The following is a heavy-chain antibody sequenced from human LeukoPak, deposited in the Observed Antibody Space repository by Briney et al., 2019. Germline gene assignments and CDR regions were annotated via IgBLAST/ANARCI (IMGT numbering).Heavy chain of an antibody. CDR3: ARSRGGSYRDAFDI. V-gene: IGHV3-30-3*01. J-gene: IGHJ3*02. D-gene: IGHD1-26*01. CDR1: GFTFSSYA. Sequence: SGGSLRLSCAASGFTFSSYAMSWVRRAPGKGLEWVAVISYDGSNKYYADSVKGRFTISRDNSKNTLYLQMNSLRAEDTAVYYCARSRGGSYRDAFDIWGQGTMVTVSS. CDR2: ISYDGSNK.